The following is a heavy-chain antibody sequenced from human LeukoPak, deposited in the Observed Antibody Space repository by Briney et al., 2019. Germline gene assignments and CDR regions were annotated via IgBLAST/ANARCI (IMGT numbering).Heavy chain of an antibody. CDR1: GGSISFQY. CDR3: ARGDNYLDY. D-gene: IGHD3-16*01. Sequence: ETLSLTCTVSGGSISFQYWNWIRQPPGRGLEWIGYIYNSVSTNYNPSLKSRVTISVDTSKNQISLKLSSVTAADTAVYYCARGDNYLDYWGQGTLVTVSS. CDR2: IYNSVST. V-gene: IGHV4-59*11. J-gene: IGHJ4*02.